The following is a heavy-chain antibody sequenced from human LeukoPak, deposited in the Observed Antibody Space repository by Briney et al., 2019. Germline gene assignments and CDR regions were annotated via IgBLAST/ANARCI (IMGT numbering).Heavy chain of an antibody. CDR1: GYTFTNYY. Sequence: ASVKVSCRASGYTFTNYYIHWVRQAPGQGLEWRGIINPSGGSTTYLQKFQGRVIMTRDTSTRTVYMELSSLRSDDTAMYYCASDILTGDDALDFWGEGTMVTVSS. J-gene: IGHJ3*01. V-gene: IGHV1-46*01. CDR3: ASDILTGDDALDF. CDR2: INPSGGST. D-gene: IGHD3-9*01.